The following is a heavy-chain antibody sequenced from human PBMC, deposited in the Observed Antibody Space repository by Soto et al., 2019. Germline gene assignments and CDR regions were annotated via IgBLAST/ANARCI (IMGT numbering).Heavy chain of an antibody. CDR2: ISYDGSNK. Sequence: QVQLVESGGGVVQPGRSLRLSCAASGFTFSSYGMHWVRQAPGKGLEWVAVISYDGSNKYYADSVKGRFTISRDNSKNTLYLQMNSLRAEDKAGYYFAKDPNYNFWSGYYADYWGQGTLVTVSS. J-gene: IGHJ4*02. CDR1: GFTFSSYG. D-gene: IGHD3-3*01. CDR3: AKDPNYNFWSGYYADY. V-gene: IGHV3-30*18.